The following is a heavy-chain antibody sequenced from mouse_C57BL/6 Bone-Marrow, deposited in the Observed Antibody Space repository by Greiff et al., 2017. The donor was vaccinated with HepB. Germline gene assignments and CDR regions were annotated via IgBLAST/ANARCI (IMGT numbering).Heavy chain of an antibody. Sequence: DVKLQESGGGLVQPKGSLKLSCAASGFSFNTYAMNWVRQAPGKGLEWVARIRSKSNNYATYYADSVKDRFTISRDDSESMLYLQMNNLKTEDTAMYYCVRNYYGSPYAMDYWGQGTSVTVSS. CDR2: IRSKSNNYAT. D-gene: IGHD1-1*01. J-gene: IGHJ4*01. V-gene: IGHV10-1*01. CDR3: VRNYYGSPYAMDY. CDR1: GFSFNTYA.